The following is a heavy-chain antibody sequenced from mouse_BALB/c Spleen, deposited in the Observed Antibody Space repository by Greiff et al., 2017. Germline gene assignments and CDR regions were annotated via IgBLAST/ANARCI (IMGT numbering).Heavy chain of an antibody. D-gene: IGHD2-1*01. CDR2: IDPANGNT. CDR3: ARSGGNYDWFAY. CDR1: GFNIKDTY. J-gene: IGHJ3*01. Sequence: VQLKQSGAELVKPGASVKLSCTASGFNIKDTYMHWVKQRPEQGLEWIGRIDPANGNTKYDPKFQGKATITADTSSNTAHLQLSSLTSEDTAVYYCARSGGNYDWFAYWGQGTLVTVSA. V-gene: IGHV14-3*02.